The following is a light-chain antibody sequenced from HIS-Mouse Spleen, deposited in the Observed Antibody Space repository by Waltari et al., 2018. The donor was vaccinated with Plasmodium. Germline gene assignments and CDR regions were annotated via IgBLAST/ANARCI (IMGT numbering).Light chain of an antibody. CDR3: QQLNSYPYT. CDR2: AAS. V-gene: IGKV1-9*01. J-gene: IGKJ2*01. Sequence: DIQLTQSPSFLSASVGDRVTIPCRASQVISSSLAWYQQKPGKAPKLLIYAASTLQSGVPSRFSGSGSGTEFTLTISSLQPEDFATYYCQQLNSYPYTFGQGTKLEIK. CDR1: QVISSS.